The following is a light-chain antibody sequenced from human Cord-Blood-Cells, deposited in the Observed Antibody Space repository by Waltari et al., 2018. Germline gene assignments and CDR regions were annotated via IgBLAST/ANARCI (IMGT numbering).Light chain of an antibody. V-gene: IGLV2-14*03. CDR1: SSDVGGYNY. Sequence: QSALTQPASVSGSPGQSLPISCTGTSSDVGGYNYVTWYQQHPGKAPKLMIYDVSNSPWGFSKRVLGSKSGNTASLTISGLQAEDEADYYCSSYTSSSPCVFGGGTKRTVL. CDR2: DVS. J-gene: IGLJ3*02. CDR3: SSYTSSSPCV.